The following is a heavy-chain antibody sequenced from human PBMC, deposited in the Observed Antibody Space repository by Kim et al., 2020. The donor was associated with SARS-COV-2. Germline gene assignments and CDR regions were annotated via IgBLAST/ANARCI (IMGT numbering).Heavy chain of an antibody. D-gene: IGHD3-10*01. Sequence: SRVTIAVDTSKNQFSLKLSSVTAADTAVYYCARGKPATFLLWFGEFPFDYWGQGTLVTVSS. V-gene: IGHV4-34*01. CDR3: ARGKPATFLLWFGEFPFDY. J-gene: IGHJ4*02.